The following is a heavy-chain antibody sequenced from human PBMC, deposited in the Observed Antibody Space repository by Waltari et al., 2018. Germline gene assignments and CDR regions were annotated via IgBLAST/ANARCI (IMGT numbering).Heavy chain of an antibody. CDR2: ISSSSSYI. Sequence: EVQLVESGGGLVKPGGSLRLSCAASGFTFSSYSMNWVRPASGKGVEWVSSISSSSSYIYYADSVKGRFTIPRDNAKNSLYLQMNSLRAEDTAVYYCARAWIVHGMDVWGQGTTVTVSS. V-gene: IGHV3-21*01. CDR3: ARAWIVHGMDV. D-gene: IGHD2-2*03. CDR1: GFTFSSYS. J-gene: IGHJ6*02.